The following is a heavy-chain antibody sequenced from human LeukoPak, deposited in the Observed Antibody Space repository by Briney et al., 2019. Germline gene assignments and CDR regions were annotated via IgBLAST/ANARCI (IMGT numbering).Heavy chain of an antibody. Sequence: GGSLRLSCAASGFIVSSNYMSWVRQAPGQGLEWVSVIYSGGSTYYADSVKGRFTISRDNSKNTLYLQMNSLRAEDTAVYYCAREYLYDSSAYPGWGNAFDIWGQGTMVIVSS. J-gene: IGHJ3*02. D-gene: IGHD3-22*01. CDR3: AREYLYDSSAYPGWGNAFDI. V-gene: IGHV3-66*02. CDR1: GFIVSSNY. CDR2: IYSGGST.